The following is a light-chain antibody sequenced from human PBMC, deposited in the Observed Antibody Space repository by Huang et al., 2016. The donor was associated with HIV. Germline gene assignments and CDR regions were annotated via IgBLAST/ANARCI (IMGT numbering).Light chain of an antibody. J-gene: IGKJ4*01. CDR2: DAS. CDR3: QQRSNWPA. V-gene: IGKV3-11*01. Sequence: IVLTQSPATLSLSPGETATLSCRASQSVSTYLACYQQKPGQAPRLLIYDASNRATGIPARVSGSGSVTDFTLTISSLEPEDCAVYYCQQRSNWPAFGGGTKVEIK. CDR1: QSVSTY.